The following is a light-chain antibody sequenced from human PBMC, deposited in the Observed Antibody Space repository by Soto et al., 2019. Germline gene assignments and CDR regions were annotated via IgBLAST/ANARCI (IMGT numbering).Light chain of an antibody. J-gene: IGKJ1*01. CDR1: QDISTE. V-gene: IGKV1-6*01. Sequence: AIQMTQSPSSLSASVGDRVIITCRASQDISTELGWYQQKPGKAPRLLIYGTFSLQSGVPSRFSGSGSGTDFTLTITSLQPDDFATYYCLQDFRYPRTFGQGTKVEVK. CDR2: GTF. CDR3: LQDFRYPRT.